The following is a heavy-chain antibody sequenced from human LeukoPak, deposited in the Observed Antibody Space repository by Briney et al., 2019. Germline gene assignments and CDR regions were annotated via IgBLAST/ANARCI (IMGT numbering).Heavy chain of an antibody. CDR1: GFTFSSYP. J-gene: IGHJ6*02. CDR2: MSYDGSNK. CDR3: ARPIVVTVYGMDV. D-gene: IGHD5-12*01. Sequence: GGSLRLSCAASGFTFSSYPMYWVRQAPGKGLEWVAVMSYDGSNKYYADSVKGRFTISRDNSKNTRYLQMNSLRAEDTAVYYCARPIVVTVYGMDVWGQGTTVTVSS. V-gene: IGHV3-30-3*01.